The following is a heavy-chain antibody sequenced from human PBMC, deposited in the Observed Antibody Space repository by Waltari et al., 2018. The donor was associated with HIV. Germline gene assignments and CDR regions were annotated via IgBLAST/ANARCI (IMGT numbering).Heavy chain of an antibody. CDR1: GFTVSGFW. V-gene: IGHV3-7*01. D-gene: IGHD1-20*01. CDR2: IKGDGSEK. CDR3: AADVYGVYFDY. Sequence: EVQLVESGGGLVQPGGSLRLSCAGSGFTVSGFWMTWVRQTPGKGLDWVANIKGDGSEKYYVDSVKGRFTISRDNAKNLLYLEMNSLRVEDTAVYYCAADVYGVYFDYWGQGTLVTVSS. J-gene: IGHJ4*02.